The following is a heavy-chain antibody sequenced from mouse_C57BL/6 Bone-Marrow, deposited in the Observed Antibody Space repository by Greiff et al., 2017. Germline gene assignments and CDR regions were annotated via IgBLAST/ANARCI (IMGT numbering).Heavy chain of an antibody. J-gene: IGHJ4*01. Sequence: EVQLQQSGAELVRPGASVKLSCTASGFNIKDDYMHWVKQRPEQGLEWIGWIDPENGDTEYASKFQGKATITADTSSNTAYLQLSSLTSEDTAVYYCTTYYGSPYYAMYYWGQGTSVTVSS. V-gene: IGHV14-4*01. D-gene: IGHD1-1*01. CDR2: IDPENGDT. CDR3: TTYYGSPYYAMYY. CDR1: GFNIKDDY.